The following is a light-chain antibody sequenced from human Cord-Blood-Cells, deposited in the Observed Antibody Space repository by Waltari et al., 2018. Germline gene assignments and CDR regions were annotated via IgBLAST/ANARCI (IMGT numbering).Light chain of an antibody. CDR1: STDVGSYTL. J-gene: IGLJ3*02. Sequence: QSALTQHASVSGSPGPSITISCTGTSTDVGSYTLVPWYQQHPGKAPKLMIYEGSTRPSGVSNRFSGSKSGNTASLTISGLQAEDEADYYCCSYAGSSTLVFGGGTKLTVL. CDR3: CSYAGSSTLV. CDR2: EGS. V-gene: IGLV2-23*01.